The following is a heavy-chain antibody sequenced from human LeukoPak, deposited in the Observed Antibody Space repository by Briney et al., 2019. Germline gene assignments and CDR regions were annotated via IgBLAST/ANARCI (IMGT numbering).Heavy chain of an antibody. CDR1: GFTFSNAW. CDR3: TTDLTQWLAFDY. V-gene: IGHV3-15*07. J-gene: IGHJ4*02. CDR2: IKSKTDGGTT. D-gene: IGHD6-19*01. Sequence: PGGSLRLSCAASGFTFSNAWMNWVRQAPGKGLEWVGRIKSKTDGGTTDYAAPVKGRFTTSRDDSKNTLYLQMNSLKTEDTAVYYCTTDLTQWLAFDYWGQGTLVTVSS.